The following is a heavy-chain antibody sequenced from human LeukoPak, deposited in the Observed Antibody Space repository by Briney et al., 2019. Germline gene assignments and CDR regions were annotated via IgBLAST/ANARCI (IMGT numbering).Heavy chain of an antibody. D-gene: IGHD1-26*01. CDR1: GYTFTSYG. J-gene: IGHJ3*02. CDR3: ARGHAAAWELRDENAFDI. Sequence: SVKVSCKASGYTFTSYGISWVRQAPGQGLEWMGRIIPILGIANYAQKFQGRVTITADKSTSTAYMELSSLRSEDTAVYYCARGHAAAWELRDENAFDIWGQGTMVTVSS. CDR2: IIPILGIA. V-gene: IGHV1-69*04.